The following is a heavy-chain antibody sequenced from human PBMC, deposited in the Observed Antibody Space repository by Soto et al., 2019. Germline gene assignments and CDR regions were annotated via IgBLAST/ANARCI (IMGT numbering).Heavy chain of an antibody. Sequence: QVQLVESGGGSVKPGGSLRLSCAASGFTFSDYYMSWIRQAPGKGLEWISYISSTGSTIYYADSVRGRFTISRDNSKNSLDLQMNSLRAEDTAVYYCARDQRDAFDIWGQGTMVTVSS. CDR1: GFTFSDYY. CDR2: ISSTGSTI. J-gene: IGHJ3*02. CDR3: ARDQRDAFDI. V-gene: IGHV3-11*01.